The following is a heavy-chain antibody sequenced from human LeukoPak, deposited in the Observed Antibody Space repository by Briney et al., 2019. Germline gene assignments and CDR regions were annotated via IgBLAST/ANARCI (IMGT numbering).Heavy chain of an antibody. CDR2: IYYSGST. CDR1: GGSISSSSYY. D-gene: IGHD3-10*01. CDR3: ARLPGSGSYYNED. J-gene: IGHJ4*02. V-gene: IGHV4-39*07. Sequence: PSETLSLTCTVSGGSISSSSYYWGWIRQPPGKGLEWIGSIYYSGSTYYNPSLKSRVTISVDTSKNQFSLKLSSVTAADTAVYYCARLPGSGSYYNEDWGQGTLVTVSS.